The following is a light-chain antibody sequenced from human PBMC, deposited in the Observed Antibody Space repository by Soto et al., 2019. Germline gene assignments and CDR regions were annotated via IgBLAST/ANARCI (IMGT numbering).Light chain of an antibody. CDR1: SSNIGACYD. V-gene: IGLV1-40*01. J-gene: IGLJ3*02. CDR2: GNS. Sequence: QSVLTQPPSVSGSPGQRVTISCTGSSSNIGACYDVHWYQQLPGTAPKLLIYGNSNRPSGVPDRFSGSKSGTSASLALTGLQAEDEADYDCQSYACGLSGPVFGGGTQLTVL. CDR3: QSYACGLSGPV.